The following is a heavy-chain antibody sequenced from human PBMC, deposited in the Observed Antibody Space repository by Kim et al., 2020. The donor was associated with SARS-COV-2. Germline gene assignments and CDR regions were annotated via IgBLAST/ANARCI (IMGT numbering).Heavy chain of an antibody. CDR2: T. CDR3: ARRIGGNAFDI. D-gene: IGHD2-15*01. J-gene: IGHJ3*02. V-gene: IGHV4-4*09. Sequence: TNSNPALKSRVTISVDTAKNQFSLKHTSVTAADPAVYYCARRIGGNAFDIWGQGTMVTVSS.